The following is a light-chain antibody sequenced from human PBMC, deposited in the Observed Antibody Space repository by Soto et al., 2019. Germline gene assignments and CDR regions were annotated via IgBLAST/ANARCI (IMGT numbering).Light chain of an antibody. CDR2: DAS. V-gene: IGKV3D-15*01. Sequence: IVMTQSPATLSVSPGERATLSCRASQSVSSYLAWYQQKPGQAPRLLIYDASNRATGIPARFSGSGSGTDFTLTISSLQSEDFAVYYCQQYNNWPPITFGGGTKVDIK. CDR3: QQYNNWPPIT. J-gene: IGKJ4*01. CDR1: QSVSSY.